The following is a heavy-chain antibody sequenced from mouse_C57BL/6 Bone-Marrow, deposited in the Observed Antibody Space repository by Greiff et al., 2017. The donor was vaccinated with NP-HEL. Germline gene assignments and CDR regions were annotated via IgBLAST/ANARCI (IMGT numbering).Heavy chain of an antibody. CDR2: IYPRRGNT. Sequence: VKLVESGAELARPGASVKLSCKASGYTFTSYGISWVKQRTGQGREWIGEIYPRRGNTYYNEKFKGKATLTADKSSSTAYMELRSLTSEDSAVNLCARDDGYCSWFAYWGQGTMVTVSA. D-gene: IGHD2-3*01. CDR1: GYTFTSYG. V-gene: IGHV1-81*01. J-gene: IGHJ3*01. CDR3: ARDDGYCSWFAY.